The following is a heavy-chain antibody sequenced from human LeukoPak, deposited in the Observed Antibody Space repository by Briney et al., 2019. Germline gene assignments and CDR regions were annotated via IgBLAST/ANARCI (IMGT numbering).Heavy chain of an antibody. J-gene: IGHJ3*02. CDR2: ISSSGSTI. CDR1: GLTFSDYY. CDR3: ARKLLNHDAFDI. D-gene: IGHD1-26*01. Sequence: SGGSLRLSCAASGLTFSDYYMSWIRQAPGKGLEWVSYISSSGSTIYYADSVKGRFTISRDNAKNSLYLQMNSLRAEDTAVYYCARKLLNHDAFDIWGQGTMVTVSS. V-gene: IGHV3-11*01.